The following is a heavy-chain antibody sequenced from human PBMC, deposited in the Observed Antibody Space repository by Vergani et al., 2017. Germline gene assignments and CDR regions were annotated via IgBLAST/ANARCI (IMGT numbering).Heavy chain of an antibody. Sequence: EVQVVESGGGLVQPGGSLRLSCAASGFTVSSNYMSWVRQAPGKGLEWVSVIYSGGSTYYADSVKGRFIISRDNSKNTLYLQMNSLRAEDTAVYYCAKDLWYQLPYFDYWGQGTLVTVSS. CDR2: IYSGGST. D-gene: IGHD2-2*01. CDR1: GFTVSSNY. J-gene: IGHJ4*02. CDR3: AKDLWYQLPYFDY. V-gene: IGHV3-66*01.